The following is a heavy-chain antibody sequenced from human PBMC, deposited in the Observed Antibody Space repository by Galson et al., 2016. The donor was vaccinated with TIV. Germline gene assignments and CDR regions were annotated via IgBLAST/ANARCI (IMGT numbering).Heavy chain of an antibody. V-gene: IGHV1-2*02. CDR2: INPNRGST. D-gene: IGHD3-10*01. Sequence: SVKVSCKASGYTFSDYYMHWVRQAPGQGLEWMGWINPNRGSTVYAQRFQGRVTMTRDTSITTAYMDLSRLRSDDTAVYYCARDDGSTRGSNNWGQGTLVPVSS. J-gene: IGHJ1*01. CDR3: ARDDGSTRGSNN. CDR1: GYTFSDYY.